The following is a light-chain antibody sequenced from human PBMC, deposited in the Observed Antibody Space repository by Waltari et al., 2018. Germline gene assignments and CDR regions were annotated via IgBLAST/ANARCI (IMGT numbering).Light chain of an antibody. CDR1: YRDVGTYNL. V-gene: IGLV2-23*02. J-gene: IGLJ3*02. Sequence: QSALTQPASVSGSLGRSFTISCTGTYRDVGTYNLVSWYQQHPGKAPKLLIFDVTARPSGVSNRFSGSKSGNTASLTISGLQAEDEADYYCCSYAGNFIWVFGGGTKLTVL. CDR2: DVT. CDR3: CSYAGNFIWV.